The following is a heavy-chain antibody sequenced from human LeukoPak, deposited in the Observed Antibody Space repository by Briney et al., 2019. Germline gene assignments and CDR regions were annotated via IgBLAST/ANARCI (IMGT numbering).Heavy chain of an antibody. J-gene: IGHJ3*02. CDR1: GFTFSSYA. CDR3: AKDQGSGWFGGFDI. D-gene: IGHD6-19*01. Sequence: GGSLRLLCAASGFTFSSYAMSWVRQAPGKGLEWVSAISGSGGSTYYADSVKGRITISRDNSKNTLYLQMNSLRADDTAVYYCAKDQGSGWFGGFDIWGQGTMVTVSS. V-gene: IGHV3-23*01. CDR2: ISGSGGST.